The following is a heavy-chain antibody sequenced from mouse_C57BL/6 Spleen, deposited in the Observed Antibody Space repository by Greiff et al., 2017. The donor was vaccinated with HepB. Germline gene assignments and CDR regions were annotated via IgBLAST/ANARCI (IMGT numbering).Heavy chain of an antibody. D-gene: IGHD2-5*01. V-gene: IGHV2-6-1*01. J-gene: IGHJ4*01. CDR1: GFSLTSYG. Sequence: VQLKESGPGLVAPSQSLSITCTVSGFSLTSYGVHWVRQPPGKGLEWLVVIWSDGSTTYNSALKSRLSISKDNSKSQVFLKMNSLQTDDTAMYYCARHLYYSNPYYYAMDYWGQGTSVTVSS. CDR3: ARHLYYSNPYYYAMDY. CDR2: IWSDGST.